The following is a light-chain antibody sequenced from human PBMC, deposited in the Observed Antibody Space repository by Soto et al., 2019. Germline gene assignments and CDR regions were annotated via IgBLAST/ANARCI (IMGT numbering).Light chain of an antibody. CDR1: SSDVDGYNY. CDR3: SSYTRSSTSYV. J-gene: IGLJ1*01. Sequence: QSALAQPASVSGSPGQSITISCTGTSSDVDGYNYVSWYQQHPGKAPKLMIYEVSNRPSRVSNRFSGSKSGNTASLTISGLQAEDEADYYCSSYTRSSTSYVFGTGTKVTIL. CDR2: EVS. V-gene: IGLV2-14*01.